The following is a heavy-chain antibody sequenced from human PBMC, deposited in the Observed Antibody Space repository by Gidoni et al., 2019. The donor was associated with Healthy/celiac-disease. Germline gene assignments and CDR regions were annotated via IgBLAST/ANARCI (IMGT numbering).Heavy chain of an antibody. D-gene: IGHD2-21*01. CDR2: ISSSSSTI. V-gene: IGHV3-48*01. Sequence: EVQLVESGGGLVQPGGSLIPSCAASGFTFSSCSMTWVRQAPGKGLEWVSYISSSSSTIYYADSVKGRFTISRDNAKNSLYLQMNSLRAEDTAVYYCAREALAYCGGDCYPLDYWGQGTLVTVSS. J-gene: IGHJ4*02. CDR3: AREALAYCGGDCYPLDY. CDR1: GFTFSSCS.